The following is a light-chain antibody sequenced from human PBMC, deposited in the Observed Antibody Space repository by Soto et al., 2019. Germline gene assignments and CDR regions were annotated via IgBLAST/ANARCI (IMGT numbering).Light chain of an antibody. CDR1: SSDVGGYNY. CDR2: DVS. V-gene: IGLV2-14*01. CDR3: LSYTTTSTAYV. J-gene: IGLJ1*01. Sequence: QPALTQPASVSGSPGQSITISCTGTSSDVGGYNYVSWFQQHPGKAPKLMISDVSNRPSGVSNRFSGSKSGNTASLTISGLQAEDEADYYCLSYTTTSTAYVFGTGTKLTVL.